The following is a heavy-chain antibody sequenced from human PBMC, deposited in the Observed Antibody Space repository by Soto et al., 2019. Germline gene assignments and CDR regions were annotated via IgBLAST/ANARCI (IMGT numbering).Heavy chain of an antibody. Sequence: QVPLVQSGAEVKKPGASVKVSCKVSGNTFPSYGFSWVGQAPGKGLEWMGWISAYNGNTNYAQKLQGRVTMTTDTSTSTAYMELRSLRSDDTAVYYCARVLYSGSYFPWYWGQGTLVTVSS. V-gene: IGHV1-18*01. D-gene: IGHD1-26*01. CDR2: ISAYNGNT. J-gene: IGHJ4*02. CDR1: GNTFPSYG. CDR3: ARVLYSGSYFPWY.